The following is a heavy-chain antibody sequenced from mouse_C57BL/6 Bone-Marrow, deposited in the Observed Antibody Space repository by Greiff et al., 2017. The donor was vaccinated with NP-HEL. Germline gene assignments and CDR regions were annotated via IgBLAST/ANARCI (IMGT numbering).Heavy chain of an antibody. Sequence: QVQLQQPGAELVKPGASVKLSCKASGYTFTSYWMHWVKQRPGQGLEWIGMIHPNSGSTNYNEKFKSKATLTVDKSSSTAYMQLSSLTSEDSAVSDCEPIATVVEVDFDVWGTGTTVTVSS. V-gene: IGHV1-64*01. D-gene: IGHD1-1*01. CDR2: IHPNSGST. CDR3: EPIATVVEVDFDV. CDR1: GYTFTSYW. J-gene: IGHJ1*03.